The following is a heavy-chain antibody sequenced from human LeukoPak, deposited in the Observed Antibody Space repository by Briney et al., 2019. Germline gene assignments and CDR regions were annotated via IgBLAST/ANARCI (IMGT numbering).Heavy chain of an antibody. CDR2: IYYSGST. V-gene: IGHV4-30-4*01. Sequence: SETLSLTCTVSGGSISSGDYYWSWIRQPPGKGLEWIGYIYYSGSTYYNPSLKSRVTISVDTSKNQFSLKLSSVTAADTAVYYCARAQGRRGHFDYWGQGTLVTVSS. D-gene: IGHD1-1*01. CDR3: ARAQGRRGHFDY. CDR1: GGSISSGDYY. J-gene: IGHJ4*02.